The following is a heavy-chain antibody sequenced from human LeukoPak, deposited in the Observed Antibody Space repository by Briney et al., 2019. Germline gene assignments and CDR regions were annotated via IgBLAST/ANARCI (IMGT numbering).Heavy chain of an antibody. J-gene: IGHJ4*02. CDR2: ISTDGNDK. D-gene: IGHD2-15*01. Sequence: PGGSLRLSCAASGFTFSGYAMHWVRQAPGRGLEWLTVISTDGNDKHYAESVKGRFTVSRDNSKNTPFLQMNNLRTEDTAVYYCAKDKSDSADYYFDYWGQGTLVTVSS. CDR1: GFTFSGYA. CDR3: AKDKSDSADYYFDY. V-gene: IGHV3-30*04.